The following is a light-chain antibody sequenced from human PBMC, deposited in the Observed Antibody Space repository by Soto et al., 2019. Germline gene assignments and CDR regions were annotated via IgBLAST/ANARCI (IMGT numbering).Light chain of an antibody. Sequence: DIKMTQPLSTLSASIGDRVTITSRASQSISKWLAWHQQKPGKAPKLLIYDASSLQSGVPPRFSGTGSGTEFTLTIRSLQPDDIATYYCQQYSSYSAWTFGEGTKVDIK. CDR2: DAS. CDR1: QSISKW. CDR3: QQYSSYSAWT. V-gene: IGKV1-5*01. J-gene: IGKJ1*01.